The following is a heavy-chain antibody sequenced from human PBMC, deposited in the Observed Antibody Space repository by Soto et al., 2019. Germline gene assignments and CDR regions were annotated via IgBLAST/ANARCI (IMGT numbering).Heavy chain of an antibody. D-gene: IGHD6-13*01. CDR3: RSSSRYSTDV. Sequence: QLQLQESGPGLVKPSETLSLSCTVSGGSITSSSYGGWIRQPPGKGLEWIGSIYSTGNTYSNTSLKGRVPISADTSKNQFSLNLSSVPAADTAVYYCRSSSRYSTDVWGQGTTVYVSS. J-gene: IGHJ6*02. V-gene: IGHV4-39*01. CDR2: IYSTGNT. CDR1: GGSITSSSY.